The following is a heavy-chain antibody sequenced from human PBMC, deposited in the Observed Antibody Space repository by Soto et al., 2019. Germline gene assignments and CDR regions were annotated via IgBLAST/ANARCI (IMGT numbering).Heavy chain of an antibody. D-gene: IGHD5-12*01. Sequence: SVKVSCKASGGTFSTSTFTWVRQAPGQGLEWMGRTIPLLNVADYAQDFQGRLTITADKSTSTTYMELTSLTSKDTAVYYCARDSPIGSTFSGYDAIDSWGQGTLVTVS. J-gene: IGHJ4*02. CDR1: GGTFSTST. CDR2: TIPLLNVA. CDR3: ARDSPIGSTFSGYDAIDS. V-gene: IGHV1-69*04.